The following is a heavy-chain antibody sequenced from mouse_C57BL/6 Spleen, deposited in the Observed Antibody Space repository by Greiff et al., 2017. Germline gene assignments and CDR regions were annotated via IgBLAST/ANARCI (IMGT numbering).Heavy chain of an antibody. CDR2: IYWDDDK. J-gene: IGHJ1*03. D-gene: IGHD2-5*01. Sequence: QVTLKESGPGILQSSQTLSLTCSFSGFSLSTSGMGVSWIRQPSGKGLEWLAHIYWDDDKRYNPSLKSRLTISKDTSRNQVFLKITSVDTADTATYYCARTDYSNYGYFDVWGTGTTVTVSS. V-gene: IGHV8-12*01. CDR3: ARTDYSNYGYFDV. CDR1: GFSLSTSGMG.